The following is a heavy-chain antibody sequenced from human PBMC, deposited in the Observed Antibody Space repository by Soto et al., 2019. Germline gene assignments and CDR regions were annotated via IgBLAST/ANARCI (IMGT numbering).Heavy chain of an antibody. CDR1: GGTFSSYA. D-gene: IGHD4-17*01. V-gene: IGHV1-69*01. CDR2: IIPIFGTA. CDR3: ARDLYSWPTVRSNWFDP. J-gene: IGHJ5*02. Sequence: QVQLVQSGAEVKKPGSSVKVSCTASGGTFSSYAISWVRQAPGQGLGWMGGIIPIFGTANYAQKFQGRVTITADESTSTAYMELSSLRSEDTAVYYCARDLYSWPTVRSNWFDPWGQGTLVTVSS.